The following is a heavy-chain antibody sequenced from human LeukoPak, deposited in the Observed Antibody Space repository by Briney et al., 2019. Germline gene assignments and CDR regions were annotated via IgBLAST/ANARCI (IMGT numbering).Heavy chain of an antibody. CDR2: INSDGSST. Sequence: GGSLRLSCAASGFTFSSYWMHWVRQAPGKGLVWVSRINSDGSSTSYADSVKGRFTISRDNSKNTLYLQMNSLRAEDTAVYYCAKDVRNSGWIPHFDYWGQGTLVTVSS. V-gene: IGHV3-74*01. CDR1: GFTFSSYW. CDR3: AKDVRNSGWIPHFDY. J-gene: IGHJ4*02. D-gene: IGHD6-19*01.